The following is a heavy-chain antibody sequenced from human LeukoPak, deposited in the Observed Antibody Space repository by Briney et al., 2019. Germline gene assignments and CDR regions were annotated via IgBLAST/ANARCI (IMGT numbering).Heavy chain of an antibody. D-gene: IGHD2/OR15-2a*01. CDR2: ISSSGSTT. CDR3: ARGIWWFDP. Sequence: GGSLRLSCAASGFTFSSYEMNWVRQAPGKGLEWVSYISSSGSTTYYADSVKGRFTISRDNSKDTLYLQMNSLRAEDTAVYYCARGIWWFDPWGQGTLVTVSS. CDR1: GFTFSSYE. V-gene: IGHV3-48*03. J-gene: IGHJ5*02.